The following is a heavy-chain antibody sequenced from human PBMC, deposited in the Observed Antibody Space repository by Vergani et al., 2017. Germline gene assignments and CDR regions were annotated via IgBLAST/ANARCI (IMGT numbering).Heavy chain of an antibody. Sequence: EMQLLESGGGLVQLGGSLRLSCAASGFTFSSYAMSWVRQAPGKGLEWVSTLSASDRRTHYADSVKGRFTISRDISKNTLFLHMNSLRPEDTAVYYCAKVGRSEVAGTFGAFDIWGQGTMVTVSS. V-gene: IGHV3-23*01. CDR3: AKVGRSEVAGTFGAFDI. D-gene: IGHD6-19*01. CDR1: GFTFSSYA. CDR2: LSASDRRT. J-gene: IGHJ3*02.